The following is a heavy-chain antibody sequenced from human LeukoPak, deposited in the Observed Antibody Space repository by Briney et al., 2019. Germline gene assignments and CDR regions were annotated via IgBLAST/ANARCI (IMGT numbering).Heavy chain of an antibody. V-gene: IGHV3-49*01. CDR2: IRNDAYAGTT. Sequence: GRSLRLSCTTSGFPFGDYAILWFRRAPGKGLEFVGFIRNDAYAGTTAYAASVKGRFTLSRDGSKSIAYLQMNSLQTEDTGVYFCTRDLQVQNGFDYWGQGTLVTVSS. CDR3: TRDLQVQNGFDY. CDR1: GFPFGDYA. D-gene: IGHD4-17*01. J-gene: IGHJ4*02.